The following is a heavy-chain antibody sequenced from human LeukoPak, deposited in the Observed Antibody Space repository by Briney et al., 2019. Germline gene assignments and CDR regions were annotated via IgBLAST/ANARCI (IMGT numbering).Heavy chain of an antibody. Sequence: GGSLRLSCAASGFTFSSYGMHWVRQAPGKGLDWVAVTSYDGSNKYYADSVKGRFTISRDNSKNTLYLQMNSLRAEDTAVYYCAKRYYDFWSGYYDWGQGTLVTVSS. V-gene: IGHV3-30*18. CDR1: GFTFSSYG. D-gene: IGHD3-3*01. CDR3: AKRYYDFWSGYYD. J-gene: IGHJ4*02. CDR2: TSYDGSNK.